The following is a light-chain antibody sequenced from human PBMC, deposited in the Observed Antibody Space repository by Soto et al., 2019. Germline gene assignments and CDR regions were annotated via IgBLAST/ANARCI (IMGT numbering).Light chain of an antibody. CDR3: QHSTTWT. Sequence: DIQMTQSPSTLSASVGDRVTVTCRASQTIGSWLAWYQQKPGRAPKLLIYAASSLQSGVPSRFSGSGSETDFTLTISSLQPEDFATYSCQHSTTWTFGQGTKVDIK. CDR2: AAS. V-gene: IGKV1-39*01. CDR1: QTIGSW. J-gene: IGKJ1*01.